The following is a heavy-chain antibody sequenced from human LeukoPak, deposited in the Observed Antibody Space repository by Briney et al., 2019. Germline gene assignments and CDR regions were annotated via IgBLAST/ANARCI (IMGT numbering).Heavy chain of an antibody. CDR1: GFTFNSYW. V-gene: IGHV3-7*05. D-gene: IGHD3-22*01. Sequence: GGSLRLSCAASGFTFNSYWMTWVGQAPGKGLEWVANIKEDGSEEYYVASVKGRFTFSRDNAKNSLYVQMNNVRVEDTAMYYCARDRRYRDSSVHYDVYDLWGQGTMVTVSS. J-gene: IGHJ3*01. CDR2: IKEDGSEE. CDR3: ARDRRYRDSSVHYDVYDL.